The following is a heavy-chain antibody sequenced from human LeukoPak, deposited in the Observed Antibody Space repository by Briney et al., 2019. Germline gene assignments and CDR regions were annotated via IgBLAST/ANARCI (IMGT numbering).Heavy chain of an antibody. CDR3: ARDRVGSIAARGLDV. Sequence: ASVKVSCKASGGTFSSYAISWVRQAPGQRLEWMGGIIPIFGTANYAQKFQGRVTITTDESTSTAYMELSSLRSEDTAVYYCARDRVGSIAARGLDVWGKGTTVTVSS. CDR2: IIPIFGTA. CDR1: GGTFSSYA. J-gene: IGHJ6*04. D-gene: IGHD6-6*01. V-gene: IGHV1-69*05.